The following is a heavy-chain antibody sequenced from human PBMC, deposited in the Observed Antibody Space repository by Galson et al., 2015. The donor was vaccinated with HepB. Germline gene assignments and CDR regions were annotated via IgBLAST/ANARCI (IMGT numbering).Heavy chain of an antibody. Sequence: SVKVSCKASGGTFSSYAISWVRQAPGQGLEWMGGIIPIFGTANYAQKFQGRVTITADESTSTAYMELSSLRSEDTAVYYCASCLSPETTVVTNYYYGMDVWGQGTTVTVSS. CDR3: ASCLSPETTVVTNYYYGMDV. CDR2: IIPIFGTA. V-gene: IGHV1-69*13. CDR1: GGTFSSYA. D-gene: IGHD4-23*01. J-gene: IGHJ6*02.